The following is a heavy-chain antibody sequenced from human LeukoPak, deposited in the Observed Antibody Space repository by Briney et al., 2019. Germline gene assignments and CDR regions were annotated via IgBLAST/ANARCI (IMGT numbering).Heavy chain of an antibody. J-gene: IGHJ4*02. V-gene: IGHV3-30-3*01. Sequence: EGSLRLSCAASGFTFSSYAMHWVRQAPGKGLEWVAVISYDGSNKYYADSVKGRFTISRDNSKNTLYLQMNSLRAEDTAVYYCARNSGSRGLDYWGQGTLVTVSS. D-gene: IGHD1-26*01. CDR2: ISYDGSNK. CDR3: ARNSGSRGLDY. CDR1: GFTFSSYA.